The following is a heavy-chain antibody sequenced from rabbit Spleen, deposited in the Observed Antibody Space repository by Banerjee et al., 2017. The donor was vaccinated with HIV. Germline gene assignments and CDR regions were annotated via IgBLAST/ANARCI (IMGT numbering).Heavy chain of an antibody. CDR3: ARDTSSSFSSYGMDL. CDR1: GFTISSSYY. Sequence: QSLEESGGGLVQPEGSLALTCKASGFTISSSYYMCWVRQAPGKGLEWIACVGAGSSGSTYYASWAKGRFTISKTSSTTVTLQMTSLTAADTATYFCARDTSSSFSSYGMDLWGQGTLVTVS. D-gene: IGHD1-1*01. CDR2: VGAGSSGST. J-gene: IGHJ6*01. V-gene: IGHV1S40*01.